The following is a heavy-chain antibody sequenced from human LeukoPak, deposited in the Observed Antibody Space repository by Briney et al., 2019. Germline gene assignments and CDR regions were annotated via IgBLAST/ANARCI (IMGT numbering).Heavy chain of an antibody. Sequence: PSETLSLTYTVSGGSISSYYWSWIRQPAGKGLEWIGRIYTSGSTNYNPSLKSRVTMSVDTSKNQFSLKLRSVTAADTAVYYCARDDYYDSSGYYRGYFDYWGQGTLVTVSS. V-gene: IGHV4-4*07. D-gene: IGHD3-22*01. CDR2: IYTSGST. J-gene: IGHJ4*02. CDR1: GGSISSYY. CDR3: ARDDYYDSSGYYRGYFDY.